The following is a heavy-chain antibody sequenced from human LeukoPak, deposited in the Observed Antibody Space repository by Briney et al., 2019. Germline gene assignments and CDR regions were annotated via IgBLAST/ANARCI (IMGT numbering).Heavy chain of an antibody. CDR3: AVSSGWFLYFDY. J-gene: IGHJ4*02. V-gene: IGHV4-38-2*02. CDR2: IYHSGST. Sequence: KTSETLSLTCTVSGYSISSGYYWGWIRQPPGKGLEWIGSIYHSGSTYYNPSLKSRVTISVDTSKNRFSLKLSSVTAADTAVYYCAVSSGWFLYFDYWGQGTLVTVSS. D-gene: IGHD6-19*01. CDR1: GYSISSGYY.